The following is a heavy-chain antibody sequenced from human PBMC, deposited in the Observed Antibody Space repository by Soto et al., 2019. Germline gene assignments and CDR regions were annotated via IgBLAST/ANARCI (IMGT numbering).Heavy chain of an antibody. CDR3: ARLKSTYSGSYYGGGFFDY. CDR2: IFYTGSA. V-gene: IGHV4-39*01. Sequence: QLQLQESGPGLVKPSETLSLTCNVSGESMSNTAYYWGWIRQTPGKGLEWIGSIFYTGSAYYNSSLKSLVTISVDTSKNQFSLKLLSVAAADTAIYYCARLKSTYSGSYYGGGFFDYWGQGSLVTVSS. J-gene: IGHJ4*02. CDR1: GESMSNTAYY. D-gene: IGHD1-26*01.